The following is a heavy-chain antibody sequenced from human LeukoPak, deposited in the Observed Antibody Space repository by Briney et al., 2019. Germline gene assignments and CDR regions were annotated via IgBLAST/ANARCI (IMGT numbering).Heavy chain of an antibody. V-gene: IGHV1-18*01. D-gene: IGHD3-10*02. Sequence: GASVKVSCKASGYTFTSYDINWVRQAPGQGLEWMGWISAYNGNTNYAQKLQGRVTMTTDTFTSTAYMELRSLRTDDTAVYYCASDGGTMFRRFDYWGQGTLVTVSS. CDR3: ASDGGTMFRRFDY. CDR1: GYTFTSYD. J-gene: IGHJ4*02. CDR2: ISAYNGNT.